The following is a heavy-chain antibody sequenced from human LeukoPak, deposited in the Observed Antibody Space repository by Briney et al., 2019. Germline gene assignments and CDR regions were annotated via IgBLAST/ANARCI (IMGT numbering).Heavy chain of an antibody. V-gene: IGHV4-59*01. CDR3: ARARYREINYAYAGGFYYMDV. J-gene: IGHJ6*03. CDR1: GGSLSPYY. Sequence: SETLSLTCTVSGGSLSPYYWSWIRQSPGKGLEWIGYISYSGSTNSHSSLKSRVTISVDMSKPQFYLELSSVTAADTAVYYCARARYREINYAYAGGFYYMDVWGKGTTVTVSS. D-gene: IGHD1-26*01. CDR2: ISYSGST.